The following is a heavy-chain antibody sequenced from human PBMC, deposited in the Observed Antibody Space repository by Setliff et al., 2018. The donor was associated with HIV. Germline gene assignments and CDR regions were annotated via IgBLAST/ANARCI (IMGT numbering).Heavy chain of an antibody. CDR2: ISYGGIT. D-gene: IGHD3-22*01. J-gene: IGHJ4*02. CDR1: GGSISSSHDF. V-gene: IGHV4-39*07. CDR3: ARVPGRDYYDTSGDFDY. Sequence: SETLSLTCTVSGGSISSSHDFWNWIRQPPGKGLEWIGAISYGGITYYNPSLTSRVTISVDTSKSQFSLKVTSVTAADTAVYYCARVPGRDYYDTSGDFDYWGLGTLVTVSS.